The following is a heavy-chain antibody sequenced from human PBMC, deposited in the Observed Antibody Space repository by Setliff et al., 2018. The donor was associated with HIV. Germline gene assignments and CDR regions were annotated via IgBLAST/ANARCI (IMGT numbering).Heavy chain of an antibody. J-gene: IGHJ3*02. Sequence: GGSLRLSCAASGFSFRSYGMHWARQAPGKGLEWVAVIWFDASYKYHADSVEGRFTISRDNSKNTLYLQMNNLSADDTAVYYCARAQWVIPGAMRGSDALDIWGQGTTVTVSS. CDR1: GFSFRSYG. CDR3: ARAQWVIPGAMRGSDALDI. CDR2: IWFDASYK. V-gene: IGHV3-33*03. D-gene: IGHD2-2*01.